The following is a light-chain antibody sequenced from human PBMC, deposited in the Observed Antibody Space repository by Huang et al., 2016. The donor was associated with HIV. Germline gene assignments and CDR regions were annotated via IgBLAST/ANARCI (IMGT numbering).Light chain of an antibody. J-gene: IGKJ2*01. CDR1: QSVSSSY. CDR3: QHYGGSPYT. V-gene: IGKV3-20*01. Sequence: EIVLTQSPGTLSLSPGERATLSCRASQSVSSSYVAWYQQKPGQAPRLLIYGASSRAPGIPDRFSGTASGTDFTLTIRRLDPEDFAVYYCQHYGGSPYTFGQGTKLEIK. CDR2: GAS.